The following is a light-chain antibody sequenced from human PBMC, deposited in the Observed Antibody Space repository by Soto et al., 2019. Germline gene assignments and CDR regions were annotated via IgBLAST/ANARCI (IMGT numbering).Light chain of an antibody. Sequence: EIVLMQSPGTLSLSPGERATLSCRAIQTLRRTYIAWYQQKPGQAPRVLIYGASNRATGIPARFSGSGSGTDFTLTISSLEPEDFAVYYCQQRSNWPPETFGQGTRLEIK. CDR3: QQRSNWPPET. J-gene: IGKJ5*01. CDR1: QTLRRTY. V-gene: IGKV3-11*01. CDR2: GAS.